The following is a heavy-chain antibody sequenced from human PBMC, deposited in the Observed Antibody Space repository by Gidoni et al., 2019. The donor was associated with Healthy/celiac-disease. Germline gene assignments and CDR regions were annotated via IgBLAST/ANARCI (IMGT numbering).Heavy chain of an antibody. J-gene: IGHJ4*02. D-gene: IGHD1-26*01. CDR3: ARGAYSGSYYVPGGY. CDR2: IIPIFGTA. V-gene: IGHV1-69*01. CDR1: GGTFSSYA. Sequence: QVQLVQSGAEVKKPGSSVTVSCKASGGTFSSYAISWVRQAPGQGLEWMGGIIPIFGTANYAQKFQGRVTITADESTSTAYRELSSLRSEDTAVYYGARGAYSGSYYVPGGYWGQGTLVTVSS.